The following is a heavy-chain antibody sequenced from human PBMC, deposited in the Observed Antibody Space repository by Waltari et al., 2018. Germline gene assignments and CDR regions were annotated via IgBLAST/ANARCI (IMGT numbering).Heavy chain of an antibody. CDR1: GFSFGDYG. Sequence: QVDLVESGGRVVQPGGSLRLSCAASGFSFGDYGMHWVRQTPGRGVEWVGVISQDGDYKYYVDSVRGRFTLSRDNSKNTVYLEMNNLRTEDTAVYHCAKDMSKMTTFDYWGQGTLVTVSS. J-gene: IGHJ4*02. CDR2: ISQDGDYK. V-gene: IGHV3-30*18. CDR3: AKDMSKMTTFDY. D-gene: IGHD4-17*01.